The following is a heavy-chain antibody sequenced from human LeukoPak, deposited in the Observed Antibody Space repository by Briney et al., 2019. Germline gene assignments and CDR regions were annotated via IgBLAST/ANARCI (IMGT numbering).Heavy chain of an antibody. CDR1: GFTFSDYY. Sequence: GGSLRLSCAASGFTFSDYYTNWIRQAPGKGLEWISYISSSGSAIYYADSVKGRFTISRDNAKNSLYLQMNSLRAEDTAVYYCARDSSSWPDYWGQGTLVTVSS. D-gene: IGHD6-13*01. CDR2: ISSSGSAI. CDR3: ARDSSSWPDY. J-gene: IGHJ4*02. V-gene: IGHV3-11*01.